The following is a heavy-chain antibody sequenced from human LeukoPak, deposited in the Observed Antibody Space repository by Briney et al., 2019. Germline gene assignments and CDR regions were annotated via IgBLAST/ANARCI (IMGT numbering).Heavy chain of an antibody. CDR3: TRDLGAEPFDY. Sequence: PGGSLRLSCAASGFTFSSYAMHWVRQAPGKGLEWVAVISYDGSNKYYADPVKGRFTISRDNSKNTLYLQMNSLRAEDTAVYYCTRDLGAEPFDYWGQGTLVTVSS. D-gene: IGHD1-26*01. V-gene: IGHV3-30*01. CDR1: GFTFSSYA. J-gene: IGHJ4*02. CDR2: ISYDGSNK.